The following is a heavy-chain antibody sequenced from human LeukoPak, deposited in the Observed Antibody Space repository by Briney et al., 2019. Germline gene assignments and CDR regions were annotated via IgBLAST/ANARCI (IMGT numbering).Heavy chain of an antibody. CDR3: ARDPWGPWVVAVAGYYFDY. CDR1: GFTFDDYA. CDR2: ISSSSSYI. J-gene: IGHJ4*02. V-gene: IGHV3-21*01. D-gene: IGHD6-19*01. Sequence: PGGSLRLSCAASGFTFDDYAMHWVRQAPGKGLEWVSSISSSSSYIYYAASVKGRFTISRDNAKNSLYLQLTSLRAEDAAVYSCARDPWGPWVVAVAGYYFDYWGQGTLVTVSS.